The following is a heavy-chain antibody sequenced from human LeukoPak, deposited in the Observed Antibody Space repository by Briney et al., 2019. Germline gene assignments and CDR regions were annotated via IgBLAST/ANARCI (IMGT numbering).Heavy chain of an antibody. CDR1: GFTFSSYS. CDR2: ISSSSSYI. CDR3: ARKIAVAGLDY. V-gene: IGHV3-21*01. J-gene: IGHJ4*02. Sequence: GGSLRLSCAASGFTFSSYSMNWVRQAPGKGLEWVSSISSSSSYIYCADSVKGRFTISRDNAKNSLYLQMNSLRAEDTAVYYCARKIAVAGLDYWGQGTLVTVSS. D-gene: IGHD6-19*01.